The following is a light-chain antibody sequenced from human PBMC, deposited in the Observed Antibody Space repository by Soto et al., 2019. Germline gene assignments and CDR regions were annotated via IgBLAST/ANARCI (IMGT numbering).Light chain of an antibody. V-gene: IGLV6-57*03. CDR3: QSYDSSNVV. Sequence: NFMLTQPHSVSESPGKTVTISCTPSSGSIARNYVQWYQQRPGSAPTTVIYEDNQRPSGVPDRFSGSIDSSSNSASLTISGLKTEDEADYFCQSYDSSNVVFGGGTKLTVL. J-gene: IGLJ2*01. CDR2: EDN. CDR1: SGSIARNY.